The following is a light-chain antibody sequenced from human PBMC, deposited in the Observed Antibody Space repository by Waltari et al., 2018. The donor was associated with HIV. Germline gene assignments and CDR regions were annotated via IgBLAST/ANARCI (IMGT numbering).Light chain of an antibody. CDR3: QQYYSLGPT. J-gene: IGKJ4*01. Sequence: DIVMTQSPNSLAVSLGERATINCRSSRTILFSSDTRNCLAWYQQKPGQSPKLLIYWASARAIRVPGRFRGSGSWTKLSLTIRHPQADEVALFYCQQYYSLGPTFGGGTKVEIK. CDR1: RTILFSSDTRNC. CDR2: WAS. V-gene: IGKV4-1*01.